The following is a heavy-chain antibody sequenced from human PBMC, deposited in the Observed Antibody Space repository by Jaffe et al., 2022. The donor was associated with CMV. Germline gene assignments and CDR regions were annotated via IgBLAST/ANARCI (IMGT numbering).Heavy chain of an antibody. CDR3: VRGNYYDSSGYPYYYGMDV. CDR2: ISSSSSYI. D-gene: IGHD3-22*01. J-gene: IGHJ6*02. V-gene: IGHV3-21*01. Sequence: EVQLVESGGGLVKPGGSLRLSCAASGFTFSSYSMNWVRQAPGKGLEWVSSISSSSSYIYYADSVKGRFTISRDNAKNSLYLQMNSLRAEDTAVYYCVRGNYYDSSGYPYYYGMDVWGQGTTVTVSS. CDR1: GFTFSSYS.